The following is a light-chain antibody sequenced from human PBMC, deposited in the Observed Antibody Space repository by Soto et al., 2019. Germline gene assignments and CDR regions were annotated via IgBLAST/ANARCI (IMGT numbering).Light chain of an antibody. J-gene: IGKJ4*01. V-gene: IGKV1-39*01. Sequence: DIQMTQSPSSLSASVGDRVTITCRASQSISSYLNWYQQKPGKAPKLLIYAASSLQSGVPSRFSGSGSGTDFTLTISSLQPEDFATYYCQQGDSLPLTFGGGTKVDIK. CDR1: QSISSY. CDR3: QQGDSLPLT. CDR2: AAS.